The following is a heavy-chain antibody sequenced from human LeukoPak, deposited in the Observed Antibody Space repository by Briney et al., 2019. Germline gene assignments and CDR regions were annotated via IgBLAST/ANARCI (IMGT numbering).Heavy chain of an antibody. D-gene: IGHD2-2*02. Sequence: GASVKVSCKASGYTFTSYYMHWVRQAPGQGLEWMGIINAGGGGTTYAQEFQGRVTMTRDTSTSTVYMEMNSLRSEDTAVYYCARGDIVVVPAAIILGRGVYYYMDVWGKGTTVTVSS. CDR3: ARGDIVVVPAAIILGRGVYYYMDV. V-gene: IGHV1-46*01. J-gene: IGHJ6*03. CDR1: GYTFTSYY. CDR2: INAGGGGT.